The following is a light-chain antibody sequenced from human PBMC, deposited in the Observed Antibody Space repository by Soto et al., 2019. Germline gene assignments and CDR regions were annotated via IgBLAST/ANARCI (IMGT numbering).Light chain of an antibody. V-gene: IGKV1-39*01. CDR1: QSISSY. CDR3: QQSYSTPFT. CDR2: AAS. Sequence: DIQMTQSPSSLSASVGDRVTITCRASQSISSYLNWYQQKPGKAPKLLIYAASSLQSGVPSRFSGSGSGTDFTLPISSLQPEEFATYYCQQSYSTPFTFGPGTQVDIK. J-gene: IGKJ3*01.